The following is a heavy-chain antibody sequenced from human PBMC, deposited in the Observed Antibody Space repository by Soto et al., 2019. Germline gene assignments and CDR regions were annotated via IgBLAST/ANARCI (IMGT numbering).Heavy chain of an antibody. D-gene: IGHD6-19*01. CDR3: ARHDAYSSSDF. CDR1: GYSLSNCW. CDR2: IYPGDSDS. Sequence: GGSLKISCKGSGYSLSNCWIAWVRQMPGKGREWMGIIYPGDSDSRYSPSFQGQVSISADKSINTAYLQWSSLKPSDTAMYYCARHDAYSSSDFWGQVTLVTVSS. J-gene: IGHJ4*02. V-gene: IGHV5-51*01.